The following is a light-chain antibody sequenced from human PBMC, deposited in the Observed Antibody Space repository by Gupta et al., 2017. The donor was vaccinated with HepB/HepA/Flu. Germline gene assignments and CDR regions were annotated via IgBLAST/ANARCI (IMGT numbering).Light chain of an antibody. CDR3: QQYGGSPPGS. J-gene: IGKJ2*04. CDR1: QSVYSRY. V-gene: IGKV3-20*01. CDR2: EAS. Sequence: EIVLTQSPGTPSLSPGEGAALPCRASQSVYSRYLAWYQQKPGQAPRLLIYEASSRAGGIPDRFSGSGSGTDFTLTIGRLEPEDFGVYYCQQYGGSPPGSFGQGTKLDI.